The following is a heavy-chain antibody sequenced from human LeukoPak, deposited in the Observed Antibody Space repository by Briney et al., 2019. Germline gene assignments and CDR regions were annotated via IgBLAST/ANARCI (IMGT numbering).Heavy chain of an antibody. D-gene: IGHD4-23*01. V-gene: IGHV1-69*13. CDR3: ARVPTVVGNHYFDY. J-gene: IGHJ4*02. Sequence: GASVKVSCKASGGTFSSYAISWVRQAPGQGLEWMGGIIPIFGTANYAQKFQGRVTITADESTSTAYMELSSLRSEDTAVYYCARVPTVVGNHYFDYWGQGTLVTVSP. CDR2: IIPIFGTA. CDR1: GGTFSSYA.